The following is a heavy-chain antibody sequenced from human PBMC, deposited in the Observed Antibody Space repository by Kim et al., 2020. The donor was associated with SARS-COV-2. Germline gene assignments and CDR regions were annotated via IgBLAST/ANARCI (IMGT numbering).Heavy chain of an antibody. CDR2: ISSSSSYI. Sequence: GGSLRLSCAASGFTFSSYSMNWVRQAPGKGLEWVSSISSSSSYIYYADSVKGRFTISRDNAKNSLYLQMNSLRAEDTAVYYCASLTYYYDSSGYKRDGWGQGTLVPVSS. D-gene: IGHD3-22*01. V-gene: IGHV3-21*01. CDR3: ASLTYYYDSSGYKRDG. J-gene: IGHJ4*02. CDR1: GFTFSSYS.